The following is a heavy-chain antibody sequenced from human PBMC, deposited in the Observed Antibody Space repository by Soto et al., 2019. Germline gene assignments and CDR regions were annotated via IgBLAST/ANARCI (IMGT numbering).Heavy chain of an antibody. CDR3: ARLRIATNNYKWFDP. V-gene: IGHV4-31*03. Sequence: SETLSLTCSVSGAALNSGNYYWGWIRQVPGKGLEWIGHIYVTGAVDYNPSLRDRITISQDTSERKFSLNLRLVTAADTAVYYCARLRIATNNYKWFDPWGQGTLVTV. CDR1: GAALNSGNYY. CDR2: IYVTGAV. J-gene: IGHJ5*02. D-gene: IGHD2-21*01.